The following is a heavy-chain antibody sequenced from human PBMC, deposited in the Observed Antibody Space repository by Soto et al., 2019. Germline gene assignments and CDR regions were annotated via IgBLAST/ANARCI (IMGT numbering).Heavy chain of an antibody. CDR2: ISGSGGST. V-gene: IGHV3-23*01. CDR3: AKQSGYSGYDSWASFDY. D-gene: IGHD5-12*01. J-gene: IGHJ4*02. CDR1: GFTFSSYA. Sequence: GGSLRLSCAASGFTFSSYAMSWVRQAPGKGLEWVSAISGSGGSTYYADSVKGRFTISRDNSKNTLYLQMNSLRAEDTAVYYCAKQSGYSGYDSWASFDYWGQGTLVTVS.